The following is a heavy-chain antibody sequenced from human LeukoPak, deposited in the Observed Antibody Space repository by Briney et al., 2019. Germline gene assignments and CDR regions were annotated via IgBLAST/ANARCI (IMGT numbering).Heavy chain of an antibody. D-gene: IGHD4-23*01. CDR1: GGSISSYY. CDR3: ARTTVGAATDY. J-gene: IGHJ4*02. CDR2: IYYSGST. V-gene: IGHV4-59*01. Sequence: PSETLSLTCTVSGGSISSYYWSWIRQPPGKGLEWIGYIYYSGSTNYNPSPKSRVTISVDTSKNQFSLKLSSVTAADTAVYYCARTTVGAATDYWGQGTLVTVSS.